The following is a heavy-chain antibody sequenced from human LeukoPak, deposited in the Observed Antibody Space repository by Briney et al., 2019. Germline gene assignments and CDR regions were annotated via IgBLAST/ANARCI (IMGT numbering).Heavy chain of an antibody. Sequence: GGSLRLSCAASGFTFTSYAMSWVRQAPGKGLEWVSAISGSGGSTYYADSVKGRFTISRDNSKNTLYLQMNSLRAEDTAVYYCARDWGGDTAMVPFDYWGQGTLVTVSS. CDR2: ISGSGGST. D-gene: IGHD5-18*01. J-gene: IGHJ4*02. CDR3: ARDWGGDTAMVPFDY. CDR1: GFTFTSYA. V-gene: IGHV3-23*01.